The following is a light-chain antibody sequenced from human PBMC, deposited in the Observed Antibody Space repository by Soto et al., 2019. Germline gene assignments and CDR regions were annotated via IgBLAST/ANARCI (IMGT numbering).Light chain of an antibody. CDR3: QQYGSSPLT. Sequence: EIVLTQSPCTLSLSPGERATLSCRASQSVSSSYLAWYQQKPGQAPRLLIYGASSRATGIPDRFSGSGSGTDFTLTISRLEPEDFAVYYCQQYGSSPLTFGPGTKVDI. CDR2: GAS. J-gene: IGKJ3*01. CDR1: QSVSSSY. V-gene: IGKV3-20*01.